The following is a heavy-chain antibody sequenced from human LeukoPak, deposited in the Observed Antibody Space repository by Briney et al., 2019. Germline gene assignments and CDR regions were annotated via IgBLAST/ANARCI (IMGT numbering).Heavy chain of an antibody. V-gene: IGHV3-48*03. CDR3: ASEGQEAVNFDY. D-gene: IGHD6-19*01. CDR1: AFTFSSYE. Sequence: PGGSLRLSCAASAFTFSSYEMNGVRQAPGKGLEWVSYISSSGSTIYYADSVKGRFTISRDNAKNSLYLQMNSLRAEDTAVYYCASEGQEAVNFDYWGEGTLVTVSS. J-gene: IGHJ4*02. CDR2: ISSSGSTI.